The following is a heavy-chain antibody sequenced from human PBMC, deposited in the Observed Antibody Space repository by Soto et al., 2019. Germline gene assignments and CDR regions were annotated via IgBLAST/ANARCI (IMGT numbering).Heavy chain of an antibody. V-gene: IGHV1-18*01. D-gene: IGHD2-8*01. CDR3: ARVRKYCTNGVCYTGMDWFDP. J-gene: IGHJ5*02. CDR2: ISAYNGNT. CDR1: GYTFTSYG. Sequence: GASVKVSCKASGYTFTSYGISWVRQAPGQGLEWMGWISAYNGNTNYAQKLQGRVTMTTDTSTSTAYMELRSLRSDDTAVYYCARVRKYCTNGVCYTGMDWFDPWGQGTLVTVSS.